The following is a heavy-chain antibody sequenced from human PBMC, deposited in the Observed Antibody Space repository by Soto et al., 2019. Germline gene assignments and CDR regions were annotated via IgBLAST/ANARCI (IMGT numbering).Heavy chain of an antibody. CDR2: ISGSGST. V-gene: IGHV3-23*01. D-gene: IGHD3-3*01. CDR3: AKSDLITIFGVVLNAFDI. CDR1: GFTFSSYA. J-gene: IGHJ3*02. Sequence: GGLLRLSCAASGFTFSSYAISWVRQAPGKGLDWVSGISGSGSTYYADSVKGRFTVSRDNSKNTLYLQMNSLRAEDTAVYYCAKSDLITIFGVVLNAFDIWGQGTMVTVS.